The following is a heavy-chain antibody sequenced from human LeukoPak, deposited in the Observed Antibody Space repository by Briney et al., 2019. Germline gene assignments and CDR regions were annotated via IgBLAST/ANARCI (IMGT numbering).Heavy chain of an antibody. Sequence: GRSLRLSCAASGFTFSSYAMHWVRQAPGKGLEWVAVISYDGSNKYYADSVKGRFTISRDNSKNTLYLQMNSLRAEDTAVYCCARAGVVGYNSYDAFDIWGQGTMVTVSS. CDR3: ARAGVVGYNSYDAFDI. CDR1: GFTFSSYA. CDR2: ISYDGSNK. J-gene: IGHJ3*02. V-gene: IGHV3-30*01. D-gene: IGHD5-24*01.